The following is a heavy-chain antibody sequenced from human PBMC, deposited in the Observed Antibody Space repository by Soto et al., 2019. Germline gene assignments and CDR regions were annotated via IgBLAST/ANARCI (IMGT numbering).Heavy chain of an antibody. CDR1: GFTFSNYA. Sequence: EVLLLDSGGGLVQPGGSLRLSCAASGFTFSNYAMTWVRQAPGKGPEWISTVNNGGGGTYYADSVKGRFTISRDNSKNTLYMQVSSVRAEETAVYYCAKERLGRGIDYWGQGILVTVSS. D-gene: IGHD3-10*01. J-gene: IGHJ4*02. V-gene: IGHV3-23*01. CDR2: VNNGGGGT. CDR3: AKERLGRGIDY.